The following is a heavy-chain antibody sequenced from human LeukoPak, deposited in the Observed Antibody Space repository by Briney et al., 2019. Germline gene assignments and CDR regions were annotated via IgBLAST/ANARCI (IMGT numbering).Heavy chain of an antibody. J-gene: IGHJ6*03. D-gene: IGHD3-10*01. Sequence: SETLSLTCTVSGGSISSHYWSWIRQPAGKGLEWIGRIYTSGSTNYNPSLKSRVTISVDTSKNQFSLKLSSVTAADTAVYYCARTTMVRGTYYMDVWGKGTTVTISS. V-gene: IGHV4-4*07. CDR2: IYTSGST. CDR1: GGSISSHY. CDR3: ARTTMVRGTYYMDV.